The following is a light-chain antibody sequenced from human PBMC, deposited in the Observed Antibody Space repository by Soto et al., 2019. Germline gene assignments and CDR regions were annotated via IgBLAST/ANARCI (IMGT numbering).Light chain of an antibody. Sequence: EIVLTQSPATLSLSPGERATLSGRDSQSVSSYLAWYQQKPGQAPRLLIYDASNRATGIPARFSGSGSGTDFTLTISSLEPEDFAVYYCQQRSNWPLTFGGGTKVEIK. J-gene: IGKJ4*01. CDR2: DAS. V-gene: IGKV3-11*01. CDR3: QQRSNWPLT. CDR1: QSVSSY.